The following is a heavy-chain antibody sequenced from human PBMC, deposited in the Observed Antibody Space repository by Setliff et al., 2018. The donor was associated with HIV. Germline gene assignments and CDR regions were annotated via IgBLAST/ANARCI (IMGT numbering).Heavy chain of an antibody. D-gene: IGHD3-10*01. Sequence: ASATLSLTCTIYGGSFSGNHWSWIRQSPGNGLEWIGEVLYNGGTRYNPSLENLVSMSVDTSKNQFSLKLSSVSSIFRLYLQMNSLKIEDTAVYYCTTDPAVDWGQGTPVTVSS. CDR1: GGSFSGNH. V-gene: IGHV4-34*07. CDR3: NSLKIEDTAVYYCTTDPAVD. CDR2: VLYNGGT. J-gene: IGHJ1*01.